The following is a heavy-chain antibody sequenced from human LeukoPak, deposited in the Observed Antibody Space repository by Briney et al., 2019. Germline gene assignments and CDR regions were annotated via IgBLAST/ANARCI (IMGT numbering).Heavy chain of an antibody. CDR2: IIPIFATA. CDR1: GGTFSSYA. D-gene: IGHD3-22*01. J-gene: IGHJ4*02. V-gene: IGHV1-69*01. Sequence: SVKVSCKVSGGTFSSYAISWVRQAPGQGLEWMGGIIPIFATANYAQKFQGRVTITADESTSTAYMELSSLRSEDTAVYYCARGPITTRSHFDYWGQGTLVTVSS. CDR3: ARGPITTRSHFDY.